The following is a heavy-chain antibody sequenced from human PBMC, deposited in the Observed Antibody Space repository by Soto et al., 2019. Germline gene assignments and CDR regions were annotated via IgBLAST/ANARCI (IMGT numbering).Heavy chain of an antibody. CDR2: ISAYNGNT. J-gene: IGHJ2*01. D-gene: IGHD4-17*01. Sequence: QVQLVQSGAEVKKPGASVNASCKASGYTFTSYSLSWVRQVPGHGLEWMGWISAYNGNTNYAQKIKGRVTMTRDTSTSTAHMELRSLRSDDTAVYYCARAVYGGNSGSWYLDLWGRGTLVTVSS. CDR1: GYTFTSYS. V-gene: IGHV1-18*01. CDR3: ARAVYGGNSGSWYLDL.